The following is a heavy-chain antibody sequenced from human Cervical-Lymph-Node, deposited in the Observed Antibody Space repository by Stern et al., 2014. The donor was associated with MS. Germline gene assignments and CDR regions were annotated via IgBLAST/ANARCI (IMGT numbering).Heavy chain of an antibody. J-gene: IGHJ4*02. CDR2: ISYDGNHK. V-gene: IGHV3-30*03. CDR3: ARDYEDTSMLFDH. D-gene: IGHD2-8*01. Sequence: VQLVESGGDVVQPGRSLRLSCAASGFTFSSYGMHWLRQAPGKGLEWVTVISYDGNHKYYAASVKGRFTISRDNSKNTLHLQMNSVTPDDTAIYYCARDYEDTSMLFDHWGQGTLVTVSS. CDR1: GFTFSSYG.